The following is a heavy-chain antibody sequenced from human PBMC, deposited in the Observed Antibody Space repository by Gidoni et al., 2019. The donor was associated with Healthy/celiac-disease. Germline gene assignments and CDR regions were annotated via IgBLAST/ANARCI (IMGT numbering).Heavy chain of an antibody. J-gene: IGHJ4*02. CDR3: ARAKGYSSSWYNY. D-gene: IGHD6-13*01. V-gene: IGHV4-34*01. CDR1: AGSSSGSY. CDR2: IKHSGST. Sequence: QGQLQQWGAGLLKPSETLSRTRAVDAGSSSGSYWSWIRQPPGKGLEWIGEIKHSGSTNYNPSLRRRVTISVDTSKNQFSLKLSSVTAADTAVYYCARAKGYSSSWYNYWGQGTLVTVSS.